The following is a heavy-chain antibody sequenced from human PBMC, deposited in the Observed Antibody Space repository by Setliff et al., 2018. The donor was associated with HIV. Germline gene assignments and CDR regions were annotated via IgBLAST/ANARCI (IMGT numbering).Heavy chain of an antibody. Sequence: PSETLSLTCAVYGESFSGYYWNWIRQPPGKGLEWIGEINHSGSTNYNPSLKSRVTISVDTSKNQFSLKLSSVTAADTAVFYCARLTTTYYYDSSAYYHPVWGQGTLVTVSS. CDR1: GESFSGYY. CDR3: ARLTTTYYYDSSAYYHPV. D-gene: IGHD3-22*01. J-gene: IGHJ4*02. V-gene: IGHV4-34*01. CDR2: INHSGST.